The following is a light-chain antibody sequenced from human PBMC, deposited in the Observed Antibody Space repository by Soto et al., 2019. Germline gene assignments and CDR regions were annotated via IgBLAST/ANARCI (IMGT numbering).Light chain of an antibody. CDR1: SSDVGSYNL. CDR2: EDN. CDR3: CSYAGSSTWV. J-gene: IGLJ3*02. Sequence: QSALTQPASVSGSPGQSITISCTGTSSDVGSYNLVSWYQQRPGTAPKLMIYEDNKRASGVSNRFSGSTSGITASLTISVLQAEDEADYYCCSYAGSSTWVFGGGTKVTVL. V-gene: IGLV2-23*01.